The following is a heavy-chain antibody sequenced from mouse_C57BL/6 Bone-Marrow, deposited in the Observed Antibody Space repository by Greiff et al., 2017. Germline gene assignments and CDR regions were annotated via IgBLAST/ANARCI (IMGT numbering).Heavy chain of an antibody. V-gene: IGHV1-69*01. CDR2: IDPSDSYT. Sequence: QVQLQQPGAELVMPGASVKLSCKASGYTFTSYWMHWVKQRPGQGLEWIGEIDPSDSYTNYNQKFKGKSTLPVDKSSSTAYMQRSSLTSEDSAVYYCARGESNYLYWYFDFWGTGTTVTVSS. CDR3: ARGESNYLYWYFDF. CDR1: GYTFTSYW. D-gene: IGHD2-5*01. J-gene: IGHJ1*03.